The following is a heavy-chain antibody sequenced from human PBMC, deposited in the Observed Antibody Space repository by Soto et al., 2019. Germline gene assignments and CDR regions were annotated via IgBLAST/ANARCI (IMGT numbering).Heavy chain of an antibody. V-gene: IGHV4-39*01. CDR3: GKVLVGATGHTDSDS. CDR1: GGSIYRSGYY. D-gene: IGHD2-15*01. Sequence: SETLSLTCTVSGGSIYRSGYYWGWIRQPPGRGLEWIGNIDYNGVTYSNPSLKSRVTISRDTSKNQLSLKLTSVTAADTALYYCGKVLVGATGHTDSDSWGPGTLVTVSS. J-gene: IGHJ4*02. CDR2: IDYNGVT.